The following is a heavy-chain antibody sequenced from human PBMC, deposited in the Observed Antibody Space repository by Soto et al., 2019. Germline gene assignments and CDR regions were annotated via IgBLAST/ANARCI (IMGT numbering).Heavy chain of an antibody. D-gene: IGHD3-22*01. CDR2: ISAYNGNT. V-gene: IGHV1-18*01. CDR3: ASVDYYDSSGLLHDY. J-gene: IGHJ4*02. Sequence: ASVKVSCKASGYSFTSYGISWVRQAPGQGLEWMGWISAYNGNTNYAQKLQGRVTMTTDTSTSTAYMELRSLRSDDTAVYYCASVDYYDSSGLLHDYWGQGTLVPSPQ. CDR1: GYSFTSYG.